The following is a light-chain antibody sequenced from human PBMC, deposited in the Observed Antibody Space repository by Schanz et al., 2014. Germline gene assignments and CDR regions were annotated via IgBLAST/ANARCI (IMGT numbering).Light chain of an antibody. V-gene: IGKV3D-20*02. CDR2: GAS. Sequence: EIVLTQSPGTLSLSPGERATLSCRASQSLGSSYLAWYQQKPGQAPRLLIYGASSRATGIPDRFSGSGTGTDFNLTISRLEPEDFAVYYCQQRSNWPLTFGGGTKVEIK. CDR1: QSLGSSY. CDR3: QQRSNWPLT. J-gene: IGKJ4*01.